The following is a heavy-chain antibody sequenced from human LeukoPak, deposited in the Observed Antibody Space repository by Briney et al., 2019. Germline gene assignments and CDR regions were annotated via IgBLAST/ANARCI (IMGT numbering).Heavy chain of an antibody. V-gene: IGHV4-34*01. D-gene: IGHD6-19*01. CDR2: INHSGST. J-gene: IGHJ6*03. Sequence: PSETLSLTCAVYGGSFSGYYWSWIRQPPGKGLEWIGEINHSGSTNYNPSLKSRVTISVDTSKNQFSPKLSSVTAADTAVYYCARVPSSGWPYYYYYMDVWGKGTTVTISS. CDR1: GGSFSGYY. CDR3: ARVPSSGWPYYYYYMDV.